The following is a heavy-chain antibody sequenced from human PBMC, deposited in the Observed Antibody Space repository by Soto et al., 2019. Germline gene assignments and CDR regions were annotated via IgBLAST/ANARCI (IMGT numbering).Heavy chain of an antibody. CDR2: IQDGGSI. J-gene: IGHJ4*02. CDR3: ARGEGSGSNALGH. CDR1: GFTVSNNY. V-gene: IGHV3-66*01. Sequence: EVLLEESWGGFVQPGGSLRLSCAASGFTVSNNYMTWVRQAPGKGLEWVAVIQDGGSISYADSVSDRFTISRDNSKNTVFLEMNNLRPEDTAVYFCARGEGSGSNALGHWGQGTLVTVSS. D-gene: IGHD3-16*01.